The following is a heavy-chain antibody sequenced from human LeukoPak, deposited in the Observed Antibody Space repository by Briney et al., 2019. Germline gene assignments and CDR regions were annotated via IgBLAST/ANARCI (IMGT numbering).Heavy chain of an antibody. J-gene: IGHJ4*02. CDR2: ISYSGSN. V-gene: IGHV4-39*01. CDR3: ARLGYSYGLADY. D-gene: IGHD5-18*01. CDR1: GGSISSSNYY. Sequence: SETLSLTCTVSGGSISSSNYYWGWLRQPPGKGLEWIASISYSGSNYYNPPLKSRVTTFVDTAKNKFSLKLSSVTAADTAVYYCARLGYSYGLADYWGQGTLVTVSS.